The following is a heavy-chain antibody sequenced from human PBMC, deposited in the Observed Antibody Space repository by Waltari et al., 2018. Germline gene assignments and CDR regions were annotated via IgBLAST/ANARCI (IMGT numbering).Heavy chain of an antibody. CDR3: ARVATKTYSSPVPGRPYYYGMDV. J-gene: IGHJ6*02. CDR2: IKSDGSRT. Sequence: EEQLVESGGGFVQPGESLRLSCAASGVTFSRSWMAWFRQATGKGLVWVSRIKSDGSRTIYAESVKGRFTISRDNAKNTLYVQMNRLRAEDTAVYYCARVATKTYSSPVPGRPYYYGMDVWGQGTTVTVSS. D-gene: IGHD6-13*01. CDR1: GVTFSRSW. V-gene: IGHV3-74*01.